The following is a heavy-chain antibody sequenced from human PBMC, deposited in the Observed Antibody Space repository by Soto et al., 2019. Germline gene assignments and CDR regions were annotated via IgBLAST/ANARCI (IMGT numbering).Heavy chain of an antibody. CDR3: ANSPGVTEYYFDY. V-gene: IGHV3-30*18. CDR2: ISYDGSNK. CDR1: GFTFSSYG. Sequence: QVQLVESGGGVVQPGRSLRLSCAASGFTFSSYGMHWVRQAPGKGLEWVAVISYDGSNKYYADSVKGRFTISRDNSKNTRYLQMNSLRAEDTAVYYCANSPGVTEYYFDYWGQGTLVTVSS. J-gene: IGHJ4*02. D-gene: IGHD3-10*01.